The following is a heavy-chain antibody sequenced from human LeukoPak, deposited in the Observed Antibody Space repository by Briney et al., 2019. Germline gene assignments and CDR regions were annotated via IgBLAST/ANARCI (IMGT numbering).Heavy chain of an antibody. Sequence: SETLSLTCAVYGGSFGGYYWSWIRQPPGKGLEWVGEINDSGNSNYNPSLKSRVTISVDTSKNQFSLKLSSVTAADTAVYYCASFDSSGYYSFLDYWGQGTLVTVSS. CDR3: ASFDSSGYYSFLDY. CDR1: GGSFGGYY. D-gene: IGHD3-22*01. CDR2: INDSGNS. J-gene: IGHJ4*02. V-gene: IGHV4-34*01.